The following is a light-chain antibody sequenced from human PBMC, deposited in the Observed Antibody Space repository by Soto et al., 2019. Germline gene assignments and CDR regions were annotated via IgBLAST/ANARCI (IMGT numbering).Light chain of an antibody. CDR3: CSYAGSNNSV. V-gene: IGLV2-8*01. CDR2: EVS. Sequence: QSALTQPPSAPGSPGQSVTIPCTGTSGDVGGYNYVSWYQQHPGKAPKLMIFEVSERPSGVPDRFSASKSGNTASLTVSGLQAEDEADYYCCSYAGSNNSVFATGTKVTV. CDR1: SGDVGGYNY. J-gene: IGLJ1*01.